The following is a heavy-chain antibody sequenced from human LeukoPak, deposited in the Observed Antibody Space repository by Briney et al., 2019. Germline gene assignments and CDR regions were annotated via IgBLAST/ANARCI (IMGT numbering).Heavy chain of an antibody. Sequence: ASVKVSCKASGGTFSSYAISWVRQAPGQGLEWMGGIIPIFGTANYAQKFQGRVTITADKSTSTAYMELSSLRSEDTAVYYCARDRFYGTNGNYYYYMDVWGKGTTVTVSS. V-gene: IGHV1-69*06. CDR3: ARDRFYGTNGNYYYYMDV. D-gene: IGHD1-1*01. J-gene: IGHJ6*03. CDR1: GGTFSSYA. CDR2: IIPIFGTA.